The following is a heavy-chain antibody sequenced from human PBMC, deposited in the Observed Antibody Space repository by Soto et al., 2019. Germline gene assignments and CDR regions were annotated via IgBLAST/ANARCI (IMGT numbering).Heavy chain of an antibody. CDR2: INHSGST. J-gene: IGHJ5*02. D-gene: IGHD3-10*01. CDR3: ARGITMVRGVMSWFDP. V-gene: IGHV4-34*01. Sequence: SETLSLTXAVYGGSFSGYYWSWIRQPPGKGLEWIGEINHSGSTNYNPSLKSRVTISVDTSKNQFPLKLSSVTAADTAVYYCARGITMVRGVMSWFDPWGQGTLVTVSS. CDR1: GGSFSGYY.